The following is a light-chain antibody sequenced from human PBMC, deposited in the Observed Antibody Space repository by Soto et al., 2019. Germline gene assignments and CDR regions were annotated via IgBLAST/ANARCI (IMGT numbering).Light chain of an antibody. Sequence: DIQMTQSPSTLSGSVGDRVTITCRASQTISSWLAWYQQKPGKAPKLLIYKASTLKSGVPSRFSGSGSGTEFTLTITSLQPDDFATYYCQQYDRNPPWTFGQGTKVDI. CDR3: QQYDRNPPWT. V-gene: IGKV1-5*03. CDR1: QTISSW. J-gene: IGKJ1*01. CDR2: KAS.